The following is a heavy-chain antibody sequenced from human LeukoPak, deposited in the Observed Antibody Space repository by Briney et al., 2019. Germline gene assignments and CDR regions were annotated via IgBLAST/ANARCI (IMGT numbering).Heavy chain of an antibody. V-gene: IGHV3-30*04. CDR2: ISYDGSHK. D-gene: IGHD3-10*01. CDR1: AFTFSSYA. J-gene: IGHJ4*02. CDR3: AKDRGFSYTSGSSELDY. Sequence: GGSPILSCAASAFTFSSYAMHWVRLAPGKGLEWVAVISYDGSHKYYADSVQGRFTISRDNPRNTVYLQMNSLRDEDTAIYYCAKDRGFSYTSGSSELDYWGQGTPLTVST.